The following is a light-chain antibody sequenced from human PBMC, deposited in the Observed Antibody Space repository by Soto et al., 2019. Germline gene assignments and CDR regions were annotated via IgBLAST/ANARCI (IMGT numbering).Light chain of an antibody. J-gene: IGLJ3*02. CDR3: QSYDSSRSGWV. CDR1: SSNIGAGYD. CDR2: GNS. V-gene: IGLV1-40*01. Sequence: QAVVTQPPSVSGAPGQRVTISCTGSSSNIGAGYDVHWYQQLPGTAPKLLISGNSNRPSGVPDRFSGSKSGTSASLAITGLQAEDEADYYCQSYDSSRSGWVFGGGTKLTVL.